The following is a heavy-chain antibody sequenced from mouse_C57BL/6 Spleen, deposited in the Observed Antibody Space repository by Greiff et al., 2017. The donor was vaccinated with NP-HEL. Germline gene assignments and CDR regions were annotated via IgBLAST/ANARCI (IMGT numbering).Heavy chain of an antibody. CDR2: IYPRSGNT. D-gene: IGHD3-3*01. CDR1: GYTFTSYG. V-gene: IGHV1-81*01. CDR3: ARGTSVCAY. J-gene: IGHJ3*01. Sequence: VQLQQSGAELARPGASVKLSCKASGYTFTSYGISWVKQRTGQGLEWIGEIYPRSGNTYYNEKFKGKATLTVDKSSSTAYMQLSSLRSEDSAVYYCARGTSVCAYWGQGTLVTVSA.